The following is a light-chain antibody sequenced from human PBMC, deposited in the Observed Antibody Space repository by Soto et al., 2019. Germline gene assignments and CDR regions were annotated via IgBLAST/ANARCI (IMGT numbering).Light chain of an antibody. CDR3: QQRSRWTPT. V-gene: IGKV3-11*01. CDR2: DAS. Sequence: EVVLTQSPATLSLSPGERATLSCRASQSIATYLAWYQQKPGRAPSLLIFDASNRATGIPARLSGSGSGTDFTLTISSLEPEDFATYYCQQRSRWTPTFGHGTKVDIX. J-gene: IGKJ1*01. CDR1: QSIATY.